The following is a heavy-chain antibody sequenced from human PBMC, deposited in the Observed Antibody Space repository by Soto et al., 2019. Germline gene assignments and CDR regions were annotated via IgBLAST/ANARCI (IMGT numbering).Heavy chain of an antibody. D-gene: IGHD6-19*01. V-gene: IGHV1-18*01. CDR3: ARRPRSAWYFGDY. J-gene: IGHJ4*02. CDR1: GYTFTSYH. CDR2: ISAYNGNT. Sequence: GASVKVSCKASGYTFTSYHITWVRQAPGQGLGWMGWISAYNGNTNYAQNFQGRVSMTTDSSTTTAYMELRNLRSDDTAVYYCARRPRSAWYFGDYGGRGHLVTFSS.